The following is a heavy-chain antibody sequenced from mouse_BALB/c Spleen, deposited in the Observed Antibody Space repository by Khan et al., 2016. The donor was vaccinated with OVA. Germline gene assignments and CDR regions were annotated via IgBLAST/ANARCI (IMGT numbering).Heavy chain of an antibody. J-gene: IGHJ2*01. Sequence: EVELVESGGGLVKPGGSLKLSCAASGFTFSNYDMSWVRQTPEKRLEWVASISSGGNTYYPDSVKSRFTISRDNARKILYLHMSSLRSEDTAMYYCAIGPYYGSSPCYFDYWGQGTTLTVSS. CDR1: GFTFSNYD. D-gene: IGHD1-1*01. CDR2: ISSGGNT. CDR3: AIGPYYGSSPCYFDY. V-gene: IGHV5-6-5*01.